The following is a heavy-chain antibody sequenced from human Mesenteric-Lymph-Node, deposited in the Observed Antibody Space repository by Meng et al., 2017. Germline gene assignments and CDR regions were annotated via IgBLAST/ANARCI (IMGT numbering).Heavy chain of an antibody. CDR1: GFTFSDYY. Sequence: VQLGESGGGLGPPGGALRLSCVASGFTFSDYYMSWIRQPPGKGLEWIGEIYHSGSTNYNPSLKSRVPIPVDKSKNQFSLKLTSLTAADTAVYYCARGGYYSFDYWGQGTLVTVSS. CDR3: ARGGYYSFDY. V-gene: IGHV4-34*01. J-gene: IGHJ4*02. CDR2: IYHSGST. D-gene: IGHD5-18*01.